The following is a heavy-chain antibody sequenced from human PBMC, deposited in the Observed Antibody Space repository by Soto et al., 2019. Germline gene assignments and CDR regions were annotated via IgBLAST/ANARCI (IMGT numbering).Heavy chain of an antibody. J-gene: IGHJ5*02. CDR1: GFTFSTYG. V-gene: IGHV3-21*01. Sequence: GGSLRLSCSASGFTFSTYGINWVRQAPGKGLEWLSSISDSGHYIYYADSVKGRFTISRDNAKNSLFLQMNSLRGEDTAVYYCARSGLALPYSASHWFDPWGHGTLVTVSS. CDR3: ARSGLALPYSASHWFDP. D-gene: IGHD3-22*01. CDR2: ISDSGHYI.